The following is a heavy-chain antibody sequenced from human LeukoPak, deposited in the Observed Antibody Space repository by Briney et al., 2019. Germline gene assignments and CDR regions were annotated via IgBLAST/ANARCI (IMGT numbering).Heavy chain of an antibody. Sequence: GGSLRLSCAASGFTFSSYAMHWVRQAPGEGLEWLAVISSDGSIKYYGDSVKGRFTISRDNAKNSLYLQMNSLRAEDTAVYYCARDRKYYYDSSGYTDYWGQGTLVTVSS. CDR3: ARDRKYYYDSSGYTDY. CDR1: GFTFSSYA. CDR2: ISSDGSIK. D-gene: IGHD3-22*01. V-gene: IGHV3-30-3*01. J-gene: IGHJ4*02.